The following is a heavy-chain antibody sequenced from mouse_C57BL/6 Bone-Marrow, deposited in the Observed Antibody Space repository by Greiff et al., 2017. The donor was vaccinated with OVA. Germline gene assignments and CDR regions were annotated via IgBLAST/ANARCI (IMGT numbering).Heavy chain of an antibody. CDR3: ARDDYWFAY. J-gene: IGHJ3*01. Sequence: EVKLVESGPELVKPGASVKISCKASGYTFTDYYMNWVKQSHGKSLEWIGDINPNNGGTSYNQKFKGKATLTVDKSSSTAYMELRSLTSEDSAVYYCARDDYWFAYWGQGTLVTVSA. CDR2: INPNNGGT. V-gene: IGHV1-26*01. CDR1: GYTFTDYY. D-gene: IGHD2-4*01.